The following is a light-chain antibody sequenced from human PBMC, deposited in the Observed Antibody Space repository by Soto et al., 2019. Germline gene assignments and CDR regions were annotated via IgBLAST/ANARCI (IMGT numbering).Light chain of an antibody. V-gene: IGKV3-15*01. Sequence: EIVMTQSPATLSVSPGERVTLSCRASQDIRSSLAWYQQKPGQAPRLLIYGASIRATGVPATFSGSGSGTEFTLTISSLQSEDFAVYYCQQYNTWRSISFGQGTRLEIK. CDR1: QDIRSS. CDR2: GAS. J-gene: IGKJ5*01. CDR3: QQYNTWRSIS.